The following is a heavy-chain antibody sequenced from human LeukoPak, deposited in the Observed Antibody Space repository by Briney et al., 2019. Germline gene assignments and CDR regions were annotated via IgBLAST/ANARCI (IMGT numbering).Heavy chain of an antibody. D-gene: IGHD6-19*01. CDR3: AREYSSGWPDAFDI. V-gene: IGHV3-7*01. J-gene: IGHJ3*02. CDR2: IKQDGSEK. Sequence: GGSLRLSCAASGFTFSSYWMSWVRQAPGKGLEWVANIKQDGSEKYYVDSVEGRFTISRDNAKNSLYLQMNSLRAEDTAVYYCAREYSSGWPDAFDIWGQGTMVTVSS. CDR1: GFTFSSYW.